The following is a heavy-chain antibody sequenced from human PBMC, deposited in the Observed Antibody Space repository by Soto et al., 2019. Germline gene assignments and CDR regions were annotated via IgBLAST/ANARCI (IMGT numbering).Heavy chain of an antibody. CDR1: GGSISSGGYS. D-gene: IGHD6-13*01. J-gene: IGHJ4*02. V-gene: IGHV4-30-2*01. Sequence: PSETLSLTCAVSGGSISSGGYSWSWIRQPPGKGLEWIGYIYHSGSTNYNPSLKSRVTISVDTSKNQFSLKLSSVTAADTAVYYCARTYSSSWSPFDHWGQGTLVTVSS. CDR3: ARTYSSSWSPFDH. CDR2: IYHSGST.